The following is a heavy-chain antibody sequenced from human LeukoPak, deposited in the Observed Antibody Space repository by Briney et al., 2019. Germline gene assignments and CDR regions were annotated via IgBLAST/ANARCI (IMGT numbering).Heavy chain of an antibody. Sequence: VASVKVSCKASGYRFTGYYIHWVRQAPGQGLEWMGWINPNTGGTNYAQNFQGRVTMTRDTSITTSYMELSSLLSDDTALYYCARGGHGHTQNDYWGQGTLVTVSS. V-gene: IGHV1-2*02. CDR2: INPNTGGT. D-gene: IGHD5-24*01. CDR1: GYRFTGYY. CDR3: ARGGHGHTQNDY. J-gene: IGHJ4*02.